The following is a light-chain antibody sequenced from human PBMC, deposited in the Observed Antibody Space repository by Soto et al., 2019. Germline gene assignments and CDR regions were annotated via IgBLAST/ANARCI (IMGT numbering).Light chain of an antibody. Sequence: SLLTQPVSVSGSPGQSSTISCTGTSSDVGGYNYVSWYQQHPGKAPKLMIYDVSNRPSGVSDRFSGSKSGNTASLTISGLQAEDEADYYCSSYTSSSTLDVFGTGTKVTVL. CDR3: SSYTSSSTLDV. CDR1: SSDVGGYNY. J-gene: IGLJ1*01. CDR2: DVS. V-gene: IGLV2-14*01.